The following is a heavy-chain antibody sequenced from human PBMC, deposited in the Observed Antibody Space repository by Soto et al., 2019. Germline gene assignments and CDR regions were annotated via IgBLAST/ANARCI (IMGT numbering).Heavy chain of an antibody. CDR3: AHRRPSNNVWYACGF. D-gene: IGHD2-2*01. CDR2: IFGNDDK. Sequence: QITLKESGPTLVKPTQTLTLTCSFSGFSLTTDEVGVGWIRQPPGKALEWLAMIFGNDDKRYSPSLRSRLTLAMDSSRSRVVLTLTNMDPVDTASYYCAHRRPSNNVWYACGFWGEGMLVTVSS. J-gene: IGHJ1*01. V-gene: IGHV2-5*01. CDR1: GFSLTTDEVG.